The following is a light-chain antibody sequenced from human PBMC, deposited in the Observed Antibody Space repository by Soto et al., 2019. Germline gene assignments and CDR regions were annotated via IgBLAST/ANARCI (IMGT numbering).Light chain of an antibody. CDR3: CSYAGTYTYV. V-gene: IGLV2-11*01. J-gene: IGLJ1*01. CDR1: SSDVGGYDY. CDR2: DVS. Sequence: QSVLTQPRSVSGSLGQSVTISCTGTSSDVGGYDYVSWYQQHPGKAPKLMIHDVSKRPSGVPDRFSGSKSGNTASLTISGLQGEDEADYYCCSYAGTYTYVFGTGTRSPS.